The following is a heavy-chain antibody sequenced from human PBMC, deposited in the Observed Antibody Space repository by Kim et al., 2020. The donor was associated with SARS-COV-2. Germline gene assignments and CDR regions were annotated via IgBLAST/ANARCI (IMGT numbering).Heavy chain of an antibody. CDR2: ISGSGGST. V-gene: IGHV3-23*01. CDR3: ANLRGYSGYEPFDY. D-gene: IGHD5-12*01. Sequence: GGSLRLSCAASGFTFSSYAMSWVRQAPGKGLEWVSAISGSGGSTYYADSVKGRFTISRDNSKNTLYLQMNSLRAEDTAVYYCANLRGYSGYEPFDYWGQGALGTVSS. CDR1: GFTFSSYA. J-gene: IGHJ4*02.